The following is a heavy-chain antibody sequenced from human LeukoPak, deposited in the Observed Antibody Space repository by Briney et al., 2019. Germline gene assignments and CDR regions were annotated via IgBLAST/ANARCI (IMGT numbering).Heavy chain of an antibody. CDR3: ARLPAGSYRYQYYYYYMDV. J-gene: IGHJ6*03. CDR1: GGSFSGYY. D-gene: IGHD3-16*02. CDR2: INHSGST. Sequence: SETLPLTCAVYGGSFSGYYWSWIRQPPGKGLEWIGEINHSGSTNYNPSLKSRVTISVDTSKNQFSLKLSSVTAADTAVYYCARLPAGSYRYQYYYYYMDVWGKGTTVTISS. V-gene: IGHV4-34*01.